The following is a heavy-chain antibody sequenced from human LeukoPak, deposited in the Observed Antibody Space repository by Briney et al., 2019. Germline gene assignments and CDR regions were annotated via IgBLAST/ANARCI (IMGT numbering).Heavy chain of an antibody. CDR3: AKVLWKGTEPYYFDY. CDR1: GFTLSAYG. D-gene: IGHD1-1*01. J-gene: IGHJ4*02. Sequence: PGGSLRLSCAASGFTLSAYGMTWVRQAPGMGLEWVSSISGPSANTYYADSVRGRFTISRDNSKNTLYLQVDSLRAEDTAVYYCAKVLWKGTEPYYFDYWGQGTLVTVSS. V-gene: IGHV3-23*01. CDR2: ISGPSANT.